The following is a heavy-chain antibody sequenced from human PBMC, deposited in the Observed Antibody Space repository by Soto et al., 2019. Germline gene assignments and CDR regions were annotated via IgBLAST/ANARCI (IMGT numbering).Heavy chain of an antibody. CDR2: INPDNGAA. V-gene: IGHV1-2*02. CDR1: GYTFTGYY. CDR3: ARGQYYYDSSSFYYYGMDV. Sequence: QVQLVQSGAEVKKPGASVKVSCQVSGYTFTGYYLHWARQAPGQGLEWMGWINPDNGAANYAQQFQGRVTMTRDTSISTVYLELSSLRSEDTAVYYCARGQYYYDSSSFYYYGMDVWGQGTTVTVSS. J-gene: IGHJ6*02. D-gene: IGHD3-22*01.